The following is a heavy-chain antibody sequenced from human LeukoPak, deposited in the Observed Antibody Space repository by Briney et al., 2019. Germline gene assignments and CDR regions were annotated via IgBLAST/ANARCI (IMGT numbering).Heavy chain of an antibody. V-gene: IGHV3-53*01. D-gene: IGHD1-26*01. J-gene: IGHJ6*02. CDR3: ANLVGATTSSYYYGMDV. Sequence: GGSLRLSCAASGFTVSSNYMSWVRQAPGKGLEWVSGIYSGGSTYYADSVKGRFTISRDNSKNTLYLQMNSLRAEDTAVYYCANLVGATTSSYYYGMDVWGQGTTVTVSS. CDR2: IYSGGST. CDR1: GFTVSSNY.